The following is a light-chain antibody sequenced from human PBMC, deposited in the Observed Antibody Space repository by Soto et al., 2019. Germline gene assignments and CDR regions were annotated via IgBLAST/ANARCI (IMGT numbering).Light chain of an antibody. J-gene: IGKJ1*01. CDR3: QQYDGYPLT. Sequence: DIQMTQSPSTLSASIGDRVTITCRASQSISKWLAWHQQSSGKAPKVLILDASTLQNGVPSRFSGSGSGTEVTLTIGSLQPDDFATYECQQYDGYPLTFGRGTRVEIK. CDR2: DAS. V-gene: IGKV1-5*01. CDR1: QSISKW.